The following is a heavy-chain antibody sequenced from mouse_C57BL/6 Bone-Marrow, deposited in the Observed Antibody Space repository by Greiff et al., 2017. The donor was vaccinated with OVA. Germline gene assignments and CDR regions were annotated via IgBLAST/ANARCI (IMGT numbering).Heavy chain of an antibody. CDR1: GFTFSDYY. Sequence: EVKLVESGGGLVQPGGSLKLSCAASGFTFSDYYMYWVRQTPEKRLEWVAYISNGGGSTYYPDPVKGRFTLSRDNAKNTLYLQMSRLKSEDTAMYYWARHEYYGSSYHWYFDVWGTGTTVTVSS. D-gene: IGHD1-1*01. CDR2: ISNGGGST. V-gene: IGHV5-12*01. J-gene: IGHJ1*03. CDR3: ARHEYYGSSYHWYFDV.